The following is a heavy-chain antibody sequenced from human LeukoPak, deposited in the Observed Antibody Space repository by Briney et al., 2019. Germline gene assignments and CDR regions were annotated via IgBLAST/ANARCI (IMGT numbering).Heavy chain of an antibody. V-gene: IGHV3-21*04. CDR1: GFTFSSYA. CDR3: ARLDRGYCSGGSCYSPYYYYYMDV. D-gene: IGHD2-15*01. Sequence: PGGSLRLSCAASGFTFSSYAMSWVRQAPGKGLEWVSSISSSSSYIYYADSVKGRFTISRDNAKNSLYLQMNSLRAEDTAVYYCARLDRGYCSGGSCYSPYYYYYMDVWGKGTTVTVSS. J-gene: IGHJ6*03. CDR2: ISSSSSYI.